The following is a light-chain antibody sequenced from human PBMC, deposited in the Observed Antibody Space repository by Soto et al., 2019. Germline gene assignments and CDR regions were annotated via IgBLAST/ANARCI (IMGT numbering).Light chain of an antibody. CDR1: QSVSSN. Sequence: IVMTQSPATLSVSPGERATLSCRASQSVSSNLAWYQQNPGQAPRLLIYGASTRATGIPARFSGSGSGTEFTPTISSLQSADFAVYYCQQYNNWPPWTFGQGTKVEIK. CDR2: GAS. CDR3: QQYNNWPPWT. V-gene: IGKV3-15*01. J-gene: IGKJ1*01.